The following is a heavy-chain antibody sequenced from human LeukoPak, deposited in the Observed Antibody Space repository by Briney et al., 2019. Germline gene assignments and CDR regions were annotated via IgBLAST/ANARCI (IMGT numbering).Heavy chain of an antibody. CDR3: ARDVAVAGFAFDT. V-gene: IGHV3-7*01. Sequence: GGSLRLSCAASGFTFSSYWMSWVRQAPGKGLEWVANIKQGGSEKYYVDSVKGRFTISRDNAKNSLYLQMNSLRAEDTAVYYCARDVAVAGFAFDTWGQGTMVTVSS. CDR2: IKQGGSEK. J-gene: IGHJ3*02. CDR1: GFTFSSYW. D-gene: IGHD6-19*01.